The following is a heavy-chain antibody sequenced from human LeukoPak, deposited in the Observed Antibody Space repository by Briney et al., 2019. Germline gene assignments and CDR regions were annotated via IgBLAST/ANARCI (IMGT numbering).Heavy chain of an antibody. CDR2: LSGSGVST. CDR3: AKDAQWGSGTYNSDAFDI. J-gene: IGHJ3*02. Sequence: GGSLRLSCAASGFTFSRYAMTWVRQAPGKGLEWVSGLSGSGVSTYYTDSVKGRFSISRDNSKNTLYPQMNSLRAEDTAVYYCAKDAQWGSGTYNSDAFDIWGQGTMVTVSS. D-gene: IGHD3-10*01. CDR1: GFTFSRYA. V-gene: IGHV3-23*01.